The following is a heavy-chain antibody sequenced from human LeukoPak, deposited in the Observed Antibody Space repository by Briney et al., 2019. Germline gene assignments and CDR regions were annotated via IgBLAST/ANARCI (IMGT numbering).Heavy chain of an antibody. CDR1: GFTFSSYG. CDR2: IWYDGSNK. CDR3: AREFAAATRGYYGMDV. V-gene: IGHV3-33*01. Sequence: GGSLRLSCAASGFTFSSYGMHWVRQAPGKGLEWVAVIWYDGSNKYYADSVKGRFTISRDNSKNTLYLQMNSLRAEDTAVYYCAREFAAATRGYYGMDVWGQGTTVTVSS. J-gene: IGHJ6*02. D-gene: IGHD2-15*01.